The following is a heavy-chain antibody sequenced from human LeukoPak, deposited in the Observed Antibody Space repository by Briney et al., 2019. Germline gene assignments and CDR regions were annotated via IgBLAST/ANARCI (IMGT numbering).Heavy chain of an antibody. J-gene: IGHJ4*02. CDR1: GFTFSSYS. D-gene: IGHD6-19*01. CDR2: ISSSSSYI. Sequence: PGGSLRLSCAASGFTFSSYSMNWVRQAPGKGLEWVSSISSSSSYIYYADSVKGRFTISRDNAKNSLYLQMNSLRAEDTAVYYCAREPEYSSGWYRGGGDYWGQGTLVTVSS. CDR3: AREPEYSSGWYRGGGDY. V-gene: IGHV3-21*04.